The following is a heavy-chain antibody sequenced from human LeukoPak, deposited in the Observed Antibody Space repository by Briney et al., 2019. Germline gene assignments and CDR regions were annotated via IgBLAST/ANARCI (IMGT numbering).Heavy chain of an antibody. CDR1: GYTLTELS. CDR2: INPNNGGT. V-gene: IGHV1-2*02. J-gene: IGHJ4*02. D-gene: IGHD1-26*01. CDR3: ARDFGGTYPLFDY. Sequence: ASVKVSCKVSGYTLTELSIHWVRQAPGQGLEWMGWINPNNGGTRYAQRFQGRVTMTRDTSINTTYMVLSRLRSDDTAVYYCARDFGGTYPLFDYWGQGTLVTVSS.